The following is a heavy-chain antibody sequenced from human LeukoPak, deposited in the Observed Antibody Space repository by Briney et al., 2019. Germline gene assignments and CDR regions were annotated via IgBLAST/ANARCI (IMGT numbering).Heavy chain of an antibody. Sequence: PSETLSLTCTVSGGSISSYYWSWIRQPPGKGLEWIGYIYYSGSTNYNPSLKSRVTISVDTSKNQFSLKLSSVTAADTAVYYCARDRYDILTGSHFDYWGQGTLVTVSS. CDR3: ARDRYDILTGSHFDY. V-gene: IGHV4-59*01. CDR2: IYYSGST. J-gene: IGHJ4*02. CDR1: GGSISSYY. D-gene: IGHD3-9*01.